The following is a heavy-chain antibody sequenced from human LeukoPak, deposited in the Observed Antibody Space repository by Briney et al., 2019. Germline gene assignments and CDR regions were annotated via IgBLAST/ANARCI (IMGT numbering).Heavy chain of an antibody. CDR1: GFSFNNYG. J-gene: IGHJ4*02. Sequence: GGSLRLFCAASGFSFNNYGMYWVRQAPGKGLEWVSFISFDGSITYNADSVKGRLTISRDNSKNTVYLQMNRLRAEDTAVYFCAKDSSSRGWYFEHWGQGTLVTVSS. D-gene: IGHD6-19*01. CDR2: ISFDGSIT. CDR3: AKDSSSRGWYFEH. V-gene: IGHV3-30*02.